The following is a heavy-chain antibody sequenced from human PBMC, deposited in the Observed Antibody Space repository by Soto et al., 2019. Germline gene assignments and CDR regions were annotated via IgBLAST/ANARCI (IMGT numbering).Heavy chain of an antibody. V-gene: IGHV3-30*18. Sequence: QVHLVESGGGVVQPGRSLILSCAASGFTFSTTGMHWVRQAPGKGLEWVAMISHDGGEKFYTDSVKGRFTISRDTSKNTLYLQMDSLRPEDTAIYHCAKDLYGAGWYNYFDPWGQGTLVTFSS. CDR2: ISHDGGEK. CDR3: AKDLYGAGWYNYFDP. CDR1: GFTFSTTG. J-gene: IGHJ5*02. D-gene: IGHD6-19*01.